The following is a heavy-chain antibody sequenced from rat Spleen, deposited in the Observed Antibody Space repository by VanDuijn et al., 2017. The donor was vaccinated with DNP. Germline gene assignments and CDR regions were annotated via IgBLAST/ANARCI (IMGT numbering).Heavy chain of an antibody. CDR3: ARHVLPLRVWDY. Sequence: EGQLVGSGGGLVQPGRSLKLSCAAPGFLPRDYSLALSRQAPTTGLAWVAYISYDGGRTYKGDSVKGRFTIARDIAKNTLYLQVNSLRSEDTATYYCARHVLPLRVWDYWGQGAMVTVSS. V-gene: IGHV5-22*01. CDR1: GFLPRDYS. D-gene: IGHD1-4*01. CDR2: ISYDGGRT. J-gene: IGHJ2*01.